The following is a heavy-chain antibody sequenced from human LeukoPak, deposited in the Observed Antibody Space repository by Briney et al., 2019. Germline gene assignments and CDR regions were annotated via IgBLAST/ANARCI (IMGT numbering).Heavy chain of an antibody. CDR2: INHSGST. V-gene: IGHV4-34*01. CDR3: ARGLGTDYYDSSGYIPFDP. D-gene: IGHD3-22*01. CDR1: GGSFSGYY. Sequence: SETLSLTCAVYGGSFSGYYWSWLRQPPGKGLEGVGEINHSGSTNYNPSLKSRVTISVDTSKNQFSLKLSSVTAADTAVYYCARGLGTDYYDSSGYIPFDPWGQGTLVTVSS. J-gene: IGHJ5*02.